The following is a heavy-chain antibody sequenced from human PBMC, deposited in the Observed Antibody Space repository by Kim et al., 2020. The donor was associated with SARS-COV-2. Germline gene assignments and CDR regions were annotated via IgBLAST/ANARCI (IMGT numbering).Heavy chain of an antibody. CDR2: ISRGGVTV. J-gene: IGHJ6*02. CDR3: ARDGRGIYGMDM. CDR1: GFTFNAHE. D-gene: IGHD3-16*01. V-gene: IGHV3-48*03. Sequence: GGSLRLSCAASGFTFNAHEMNWVRQAPGKGLEWVAHISRGGVTVHYEESVKGRFTISSDNARQSMYLQINAVRVEDTAVYYCARDGRGIYGMDMWGRGTTVTVSS.